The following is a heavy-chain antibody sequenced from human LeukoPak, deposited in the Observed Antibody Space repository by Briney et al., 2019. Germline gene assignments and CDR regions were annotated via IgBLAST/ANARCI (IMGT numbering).Heavy chain of an antibody. J-gene: IGHJ4*02. V-gene: IGHV4-59*08. CDR2: FYYSGST. Sequence: SETLSLTCTVSGGSISSYYWSWIRQPPGKGLEWIGYFYYSGSTNYSPSLKSRVTISVDTSKNQFSLKLSSVTAADTAVYYCARLYSSSYIWGQRTLVTVSS. CDR3: ARLYSSSYI. D-gene: IGHD6-6*01. CDR1: GGSISSYY.